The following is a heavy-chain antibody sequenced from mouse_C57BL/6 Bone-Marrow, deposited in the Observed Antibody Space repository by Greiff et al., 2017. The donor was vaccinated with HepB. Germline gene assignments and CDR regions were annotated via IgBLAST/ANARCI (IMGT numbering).Heavy chain of an antibody. V-gene: IGHV7-3*01. CDR2: IRNKSNGYTT. CDR3: ARYDGSSWVDY. J-gene: IGHJ4*01. CDR1: GFTFTDYY. Sequence: EVKLVESGGGLVQPGGSLSLSCAASGFTFTDYYMSWVRQPPGKALEWLGFIRNKSNGYTTEYSASVKGRFTISRDNSQSILYLQMNALRAEDSATYYCARYDGSSWVDYWGQGTSVTVSS. D-gene: IGHD1-1*01.